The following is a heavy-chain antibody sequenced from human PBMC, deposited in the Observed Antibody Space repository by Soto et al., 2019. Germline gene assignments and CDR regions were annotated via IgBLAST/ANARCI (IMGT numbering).Heavy chain of an antibody. D-gene: IGHD2-21*02. CDR2: INANSGGS. CDR1: RYTFTDYY. CDR3: ARPAYCGGDCYYYFDN. V-gene: IGHV1-2*02. J-gene: IGHJ4*02. Sequence: SVKVSFKTSRYTFTDYYMHWLRQAPVQGLEWLGWINANSGGSVYAQQFQGRVTMTRDTSISTAYMELSGLTSDDTAVYYCARPAYCGGDCYYYFDNWGQGTLVTVYS.